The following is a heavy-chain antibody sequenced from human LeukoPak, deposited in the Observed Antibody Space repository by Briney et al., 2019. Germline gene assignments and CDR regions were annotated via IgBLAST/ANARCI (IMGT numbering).Heavy chain of an antibody. CDR3: ARGTYDSSGYYVWFDP. D-gene: IGHD3-22*01. J-gene: IGHJ5*02. CDR1: GYTFTSYY. V-gene: IGHV1-46*01. CDR2: INPSGGST. Sequence: ASVKVSCKASGYTFTSYYMHWVRQAPGQGVECMGIINPSGGSTSYAQKFQGRVTMTRDTSTSTVYMELSSLRSEDTAVYYCARGTYDSSGYYVWFDPWGQGTLVTVSS.